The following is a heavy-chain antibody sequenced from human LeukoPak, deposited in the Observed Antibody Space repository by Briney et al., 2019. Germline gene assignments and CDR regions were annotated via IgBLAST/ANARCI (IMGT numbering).Heavy chain of an antibody. CDR1: GFTFSAYS. Sequence: GGSLRLSCAASGFTFSAYSMNWVRQAPGKGLEWVSSISITSIYIYYADSLKGRFTISRDNAKNSLILQMNSLRAEDTAVYYCARGRSCSGGVCYLDYWGQGTLVTVSS. CDR3: ARGRSCSGGVCYLDY. V-gene: IGHV3-21*01. CDR2: ISITSIYI. J-gene: IGHJ4*02. D-gene: IGHD2-15*01.